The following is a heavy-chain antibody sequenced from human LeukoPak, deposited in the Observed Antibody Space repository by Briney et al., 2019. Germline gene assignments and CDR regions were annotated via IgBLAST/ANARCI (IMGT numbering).Heavy chain of an antibody. Sequence: SVKVSCKASGGTFSSYAISWVRQAPGQGLEWMGRIIPILGIANYAQKFQGRVTITADKSTSTAYMELSSLRSEDTAVYYCARGYVYCTNGVCYTPIFDYWGQGTLVTVSS. CDR1: GGTFSSYA. CDR3: ARGYVYCTNGVCYTPIFDY. D-gene: IGHD2-8*01. CDR2: IIPILGIA. J-gene: IGHJ4*02. V-gene: IGHV1-69*04.